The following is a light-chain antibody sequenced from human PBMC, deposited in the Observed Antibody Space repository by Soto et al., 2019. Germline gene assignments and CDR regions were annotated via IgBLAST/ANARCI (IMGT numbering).Light chain of an antibody. CDR3: QQYNNWPRT. CDR1: QSISSN. Sequence: EIVMTQSPVTLSVSAGQRATLSCRASQSISSNLAWYQQRPGQAPRLLIFGASTRATGIPARFSGSGSGTVFTLTITSLQSEDFAVYYCQQYNNWPRTFGQGTKVEIK. V-gene: IGKV3-15*01. J-gene: IGKJ1*01. CDR2: GAS.